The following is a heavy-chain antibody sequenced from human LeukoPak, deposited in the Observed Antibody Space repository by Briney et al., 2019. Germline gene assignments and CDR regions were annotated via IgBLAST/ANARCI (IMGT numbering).Heavy chain of an antibody. CDR1: GFTFIRHG. D-gene: IGHD1-7*01. J-gene: IGHJ3*02. CDR3: ARDSGNYLDAFDI. V-gene: IGHV3-21*01. Sequence: GGSLRLSCQASGFTFIRHGINGFRRPPGRGLEWFSSISSSSRYIYYADSVKGRFTISRDNAKNSLYLQMNSLRAEDTAVYYCARDSGNYLDAFDIWGQGTMVTVSS. CDR2: ISSSSRYI.